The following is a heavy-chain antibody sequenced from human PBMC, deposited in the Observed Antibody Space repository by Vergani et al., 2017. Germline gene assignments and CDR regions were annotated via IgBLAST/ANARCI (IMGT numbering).Heavy chain of an antibody. CDR3: AKETTVVTGYYYYGMDV. D-gene: IGHD4-23*01. CDR1: GFTFSSYG. Sequence: QVQLVESGGGVVQPGGSLRLSCAASGFTFSSYGMHWVRQAPGKGLEWVEFIRYDGSNKYYADSVKGRFTISRDNSKNTLYLQMNSLRAEDTAVYYCAKETTVVTGYYYYGMDVWGQGTTVNVAS. V-gene: IGHV3-30*02. J-gene: IGHJ6*02. CDR2: IRYDGSNK.